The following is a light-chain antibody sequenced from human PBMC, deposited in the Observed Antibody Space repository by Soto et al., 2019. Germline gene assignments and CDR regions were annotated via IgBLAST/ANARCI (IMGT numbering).Light chain of an antibody. J-gene: IGKJ4*01. CDR2: KAS. CDR1: QSIGTW. Sequence: DIQMTQSPSTLSASVGDRVTITCRASQSIGTWLAWYQHKPGKAPNLLIYKASSLESGVPSRFSGSGSGTEFTLIISSLQPDDFATYFCHQYNGYPLTFGGGTKVEI. V-gene: IGKV1-5*03. CDR3: HQYNGYPLT.